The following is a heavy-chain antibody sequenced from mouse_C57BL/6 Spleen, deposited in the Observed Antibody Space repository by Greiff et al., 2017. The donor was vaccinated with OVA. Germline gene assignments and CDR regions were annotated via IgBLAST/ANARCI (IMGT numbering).Heavy chain of an antibody. Sequence: EVQLQQSGPELVKPGASVKISCKASGYTFTDYYMNWVKQSHGKSLEWIGDINPNNGGTSYNQKFKGKATLTVDKSSSTAYMELRSLTSEDSAVYYCAKYYYGSPYYFDDWGQGTTLTVSS. CDR3: AKYYYGSPYYFDD. CDR1: GYTFTDYY. V-gene: IGHV1-26*01. CDR2: INPNNGGT. J-gene: IGHJ2*01. D-gene: IGHD1-1*01.